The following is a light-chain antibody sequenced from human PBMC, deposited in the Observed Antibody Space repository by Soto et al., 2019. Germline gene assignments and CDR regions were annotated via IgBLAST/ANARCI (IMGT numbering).Light chain of an antibody. J-gene: IGLJ1*01. CDR3: SSYTTSSTDV. Sequence: QSALTQPASVSGSPGQSITISCTGTSSDVGGYNYVSWYQQHPGKAPKLMIYDVTNRPSGVSDRFSGSKSGYTASLTISGLQAEDEGDYYCSSYTTSSTDVFGTGTKLTVL. CDR2: DVT. V-gene: IGLV2-14*03. CDR1: SSDVGGYNY.